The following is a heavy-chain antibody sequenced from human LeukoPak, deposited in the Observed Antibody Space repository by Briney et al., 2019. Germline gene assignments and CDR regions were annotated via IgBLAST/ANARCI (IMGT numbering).Heavy chain of an antibody. CDR3: ARAQWEPPLAASYYFDY. J-gene: IGHJ4*02. V-gene: IGHV3-74*01. D-gene: IGHD1-26*01. Sequence: QAGGSLRLSCAASGFTFSSYWMHWVRQAPGKGLVWVSRINSDGSSTSYADSVKGRFTISRDNAKNTLYLQMNSLRAEDTVVYYCARAQWEPPLAASYYFDYWGQGALVTVSS. CDR2: INSDGSST. CDR1: GFTFSSYW.